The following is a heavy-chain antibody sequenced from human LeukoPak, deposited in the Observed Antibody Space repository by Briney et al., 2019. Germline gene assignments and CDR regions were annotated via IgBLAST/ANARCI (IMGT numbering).Heavy chain of an antibody. CDR3: ARAAIVLMVYAPYMDV. D-gene: IGHD2-8*01. Sequence: PSETLSLTCTVSGGSISSGGYYWSWIRQHPGKGLEWIGYIYYSGSTYYNPSLKSRVTISVDTSKNQFSLELSSVTAADTAVYYCARAAIVLMVYAPYMDVWGKGTTVTVSS. CDR1: GGSISSGGYY. J-gene: IGHJ6*03. CDR2: IYYSGST. V-gene: IGHV4-31*03.